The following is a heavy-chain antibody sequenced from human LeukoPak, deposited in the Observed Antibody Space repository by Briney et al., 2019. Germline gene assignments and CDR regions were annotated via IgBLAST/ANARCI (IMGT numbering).Heavy chain of an antibody. D-gene: IGHD3-10*01. Sequence: GGSLRLSCAASGFTFSSYGMHWVRQAPGKGLEWVAVISYDGSNKYYADSVKGRFTISRDNSKNTLYLQMNSLGAEDTAVYYCAKDHAPYYYGSGSYQFDYWGQGTLVTVSS. J-gene: IGHJ4*02. V-gene: IGHV3-30*18. CDR2: ISYDGSNK. CDR1: GFTFSSYG. CDR3: AKDHAPYYYGSGSYQFDY.